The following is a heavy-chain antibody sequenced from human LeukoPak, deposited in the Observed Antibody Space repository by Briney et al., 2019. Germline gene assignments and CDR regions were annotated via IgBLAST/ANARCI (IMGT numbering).Heavy chain of an antibody. CDR3: ARLRSTSFKQRSWFDP. CDR2: ISAYNGNT. J-gene: IGHJ5*02. V-gene: IGHV1-18*01. D-gene: IGHD2-2*01. CDR1: GYTFTSYG. Sequence: GASVKVSCKASGYTFTSYGISWVRQAPGQGLEWMGWISAYNGNTNYAQKLQGRVTMTTDTSTSTAYMELSSLRSEDTAVYYCARLRSTSFKQRSWFDPWGQGTLVTVSS.